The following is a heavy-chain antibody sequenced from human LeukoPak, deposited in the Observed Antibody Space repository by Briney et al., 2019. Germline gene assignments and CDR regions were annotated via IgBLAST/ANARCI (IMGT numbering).Heavy chain of an antibody. CDR2: VSSTSSFI. V-gene: IGHV3-21*01. Sequence: KPGGPLRLSCAASGFTFSSYSINWVRQAPGKGLEWVSCVSSTSSFIYYADSVKGRFTISRDNAKNSLYLQMNSLRAEDTAVYYCAGGQGWHFDLWGRGTLITVSS. J-gene: IGHJ2*01. CDR3: AGGQGWHFDL. CDR1: GFTFSSYS. D-gene: IGHD2-15*01.